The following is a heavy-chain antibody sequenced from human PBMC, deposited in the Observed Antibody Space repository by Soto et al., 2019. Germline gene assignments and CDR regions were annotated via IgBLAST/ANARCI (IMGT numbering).Heavy chain of an antibody. CDR2: IRSKAYGGTT. D-gene: IGHD3-9*01. Sequence: AGGSLRLSCTASGFTFGDYAMSWFRQAPGKGLEWVGFIRSKAYGGTTEYAASVKGRFTISRDDSKSIAYLQMNSLKTEDTAVYYCTSWDYDILTGYYTGDAFDIWGQGTMVTVSS. CDR3: TSWDYDILTGYYTGDAFDI. V-gene: IGHV3-49*03. CDR1: GFTFGDYA. J-gene: IGHJ3*02.